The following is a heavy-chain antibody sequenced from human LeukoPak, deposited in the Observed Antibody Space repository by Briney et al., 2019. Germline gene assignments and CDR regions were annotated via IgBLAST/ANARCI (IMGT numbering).Heavy chain of an antibody. CDR3: ARESGYSYGKTNDY. Sequence: SETLSLTCTVSGDAITSDKYYWGWIRQPPGKGLEWIGNIHHSGSTYYSPSLKSRVTIFVDTSKNQFSLKLSSVTAADTAVYYCARESGYSYGKTNDYWGQGTLVTVSS. CDR2: IHHSGST. CDR1: GDAITSDKYY. V-gene: IGHV4-39*02. J-gene: IGHJ4*02. D-gene: IGHD5-18*01.